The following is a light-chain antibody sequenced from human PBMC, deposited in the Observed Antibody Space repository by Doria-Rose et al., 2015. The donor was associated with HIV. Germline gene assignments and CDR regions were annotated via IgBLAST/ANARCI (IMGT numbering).Light chain of an antibody. Sequence: EIVLTQSPGTLSLSPGERATLSCRASQSFSSTYLAWYQQKPGQAPSLLIYDGSTRATRIPDRFSASGSGTDCTLTINRQEPEDFALYYCHQYGTSWTFGQGTKVEI. J-gene: IGKJ1*01. CDR1: QSFSSTY. CDR2: DGS. V-gene: IGKV3-20*01. CDR3: HQYGTSWT.